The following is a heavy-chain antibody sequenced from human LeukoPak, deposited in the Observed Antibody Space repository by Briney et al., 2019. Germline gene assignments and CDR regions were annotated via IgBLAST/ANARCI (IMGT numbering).Heavy chain of an antibody. V-gene: IGHV1-69*13. J-gene: IGHJ1*01. CDR1: GGTFSSYA. D-gene: IGHD3-9*01. CDR2: IIPIFGTA. CDR3: ARDSSEFRSLIFH. Sequence: VASVKVSCKASGGTFSSYAISWVRQAPGQGLEWMGGIIPIFGTANYAQKFQGRVTITADESTSTAYMELSSLRSEDTAVYYCARDSSEFRSLIFHWGQGTLVTVSS.